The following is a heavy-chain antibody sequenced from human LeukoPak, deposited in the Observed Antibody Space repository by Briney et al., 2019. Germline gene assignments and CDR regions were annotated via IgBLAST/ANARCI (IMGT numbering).Heavy chain of an antibody. V-gene: IGHV4-34*01. CDR2: INHSGST. D-gene: IGHD6-13*01. J-gene: IGHJ4*02. Sequence: SETLSLTCAVYGGSFSGYYWSWIRQPPGKGLEWIGEINHSGSTNYNPSLKSRVTISVDTSKNQFSLKLSSVTAADTAVYYCARDRAAAAGFDYWGQGTLVTFSS. CDR3: ARDRAAAAGFDY. CDR1: GGSFSGYY.